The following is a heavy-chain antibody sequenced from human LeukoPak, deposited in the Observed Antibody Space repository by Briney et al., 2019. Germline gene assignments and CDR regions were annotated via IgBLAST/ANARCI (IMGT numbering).Heavy chain of an antibody. CDR2: ISGSGGST. Sequence: PGGSLRLPCAASGFTFSSYAMSWVRQAPGKGLEWVSAISGSGGSTYYADSVKGRFAISRDNSKSTLYLQMNSLRAEDTAVYYCAKKTSVFVEWLGTPNWYFDLWGRGTLVTVSS. D-gene: IGHD5-12*01. V-gene: IGHV3-23*01. CDR3: AKKTSVFVEWLGTPNWYFDL. J-gene: IGHJ2*01. CDR1: GFTFSSYA.